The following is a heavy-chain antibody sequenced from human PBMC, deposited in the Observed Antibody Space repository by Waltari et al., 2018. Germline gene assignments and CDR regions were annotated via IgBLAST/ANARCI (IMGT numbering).Heavy chain of an antibody. CDR1: VFPFVNYS. CDR3: VRDRDTGSAAYYFDY. J-gene: IGHJ4*02. D-gene: IGHD3-10*01. V-gene: IGHV3-30*01. Sequence: VRLVQSGGGAVQRGRSLILDRVGPVFPFVNYSFHCVTQAPGKGLEWVAFISYNGGDKEHADSVKGLFTISRDNSKNTLYLQMNSLRAEDTAVYYCVRDRDTGSAAYYFDYWGQGTLVTVSA. CDR2: ISYNGGDK.